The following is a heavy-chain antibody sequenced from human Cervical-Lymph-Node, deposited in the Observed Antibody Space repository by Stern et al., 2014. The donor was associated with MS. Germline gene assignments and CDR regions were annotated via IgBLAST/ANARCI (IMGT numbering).Heavy chain of an antibody. Sequence: DQLVESGPGLVKPSETLSLTCAVSGDSISDYYWNWIRQPPGKGLEWIGYIYYGSTNYNPSLRSRATLSVDTSKNQFSLKLTSVTPADTAIYYCARWGTTVTFRTFDFWGQGILVTVSS. D-gene: IGHD4-17*01. CDR2: IYYGST. CDR3: ARWGTTVTFRTFDF. J-gene: IGHJ4*02. CDR1: GDSISDYY. V-gene: IGHV4-59*01.